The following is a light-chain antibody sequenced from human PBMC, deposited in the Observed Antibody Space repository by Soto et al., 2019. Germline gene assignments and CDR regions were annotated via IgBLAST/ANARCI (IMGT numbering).Light chain of an antibody. Sequence: EIVLTQSPGTLSLSPGERATLSCRANQSVSSAYLAWYQQKPGQAPRRLISGASIRATGIPERFSGSGSGTDFTLTISRLEPEDSAVYYCQQYGSSPPYTFGQGTKLEIK. CDR3: QQYGSSPPYT. J-gene: IGKJ2*01. CDR1: QSVSSAY. V-gene: IGKV3-20*01. CDR2: GAS.